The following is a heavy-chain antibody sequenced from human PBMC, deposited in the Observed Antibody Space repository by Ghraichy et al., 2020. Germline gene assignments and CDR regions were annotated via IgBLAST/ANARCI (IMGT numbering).Heavy chain of an antibody. V-gene: IGHV3-23*01. J-gene: IGHJ4*02. CDR2: ISGSGGST. D-gene: IGHD5-12*01. CDR3: AKEDGVRSGYDLY. CDR1: GFTFSSYA. Sequence: GGSLRLSCAASGFTFSSYARSWVRQAPGKGLEWVSAISGSGGSTYYADSGKGRFTISRDNSKNTLYRQMNSLGAEETAVYYCAKEDGVRSGYDLYWGQGTLVTVSS.